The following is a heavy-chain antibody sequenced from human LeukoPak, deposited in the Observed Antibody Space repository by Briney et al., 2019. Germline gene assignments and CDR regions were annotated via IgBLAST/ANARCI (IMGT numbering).Heavy chain of an antibody. CDR3: SRDHYYGSGSIEDY. J-gene: IGHJ4*02. Sequence: ASLKVSCKASGYTFTSYYMHCVRQDPGQGLEWMGIINPSGGSTSYAQKFLRRVTMTRDASTSTVYMVLSSLRSEYTAVNYCSRDHYYGSGSIEDYWGQGTLVTVSS. CDR2: INPSGGST. V-gene: IGHV1-46*01. D-gene: IGHD3-10*01. CDR1: GYTFTSYY.